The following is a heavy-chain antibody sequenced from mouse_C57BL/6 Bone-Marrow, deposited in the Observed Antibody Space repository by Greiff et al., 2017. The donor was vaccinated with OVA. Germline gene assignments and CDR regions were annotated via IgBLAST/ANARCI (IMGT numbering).Heavy chain of an antibody. J-gene: IGHJ4*01. CDR1: GFSLSTFGMG. CDR3: ARRWLLRRGDYYAMDY. D-gene: IGHD2-3*01. Sequence: QVTLKESGPGILQPSQTLSLTCSFSGFSLSTFGMGVGWIRQPSGKGLEWLAHIWWDDDKYYNPALKSRLTISKDTSKNQVFLKIANVDTADTATYYCARRWLLRRGDYYAMDYWGQGTSVTVSS. CDR2: IWWDDDK. V-gene: IGHV8-8*01.